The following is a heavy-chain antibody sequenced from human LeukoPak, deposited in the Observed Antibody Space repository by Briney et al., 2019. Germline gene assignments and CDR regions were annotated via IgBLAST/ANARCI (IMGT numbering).Heavy chain of an antibody. Sequence: GGSLRLSCAASGFTFSSYGMHWVRQAPGKGLEWVAVIWYDGSNKDYTASGKGRFTISRDNSKNTLYLQMNSLRVEDTAVYYCARNNGGRADAFDIWGQGTMVTVSS. J-gene: IGHJ3*02. V-gene: IGHV3-33*01. CDR2: IWYDGSNK. CDR3: ARNNGGRADAFDI. D-gene: IGHD1-14*01. CDR1: GFTFSSYG.